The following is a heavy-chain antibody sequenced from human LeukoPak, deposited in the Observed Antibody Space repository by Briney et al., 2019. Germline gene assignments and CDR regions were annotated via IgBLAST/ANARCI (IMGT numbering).Heavy chain of an antibody. CDR3: AKVGVVVVAAADY. D-gene: IGHD2-15*01. Sequence: GGSLRLSCAASGHTFSSYWMHWVRQAPGKGLVWVSRINSDGSSTSYADSVKGRFTISRDNSKNTLYLQMNSLRAEDTAVYYCAKVGVVVVAAADYWGQGTLVTVSS. J-gene: IGHJ4*02. V-gene: IGHV3-74*01. CDR1: GHTFSSYW. CDR2: INSDGSST.